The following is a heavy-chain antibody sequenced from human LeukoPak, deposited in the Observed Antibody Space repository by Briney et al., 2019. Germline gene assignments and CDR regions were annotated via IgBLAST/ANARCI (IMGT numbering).Heavy chain of an antibody. CDR3: AKDIAAAGTGGFDY. D-gene: IGHD6-13*01. CDR1: GFTFDDYA. J-gene: IGHJ4*02. V-gene: IGHV3-9*03. Sequence: PGGSLRLSCAASGFTFDDYAMHWVRQAPGKGLEWVSGISWYSGSIGYADSVKGRFTISRDNAKNSLYLQMNSLRAEDMALYYCAKDIAAAGTGGFDYWGQGTLVTVSS. CDR2: ISWYSGSI.